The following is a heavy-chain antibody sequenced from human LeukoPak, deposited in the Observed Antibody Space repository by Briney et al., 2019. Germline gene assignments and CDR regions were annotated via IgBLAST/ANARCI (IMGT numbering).Heavy chain of an antibody. D-gene: IGHD3-22*01. CDR2: ISYDGSNK. Sequence: GGSLRLSCAASGFTFSSYGMHWVRQAPRKGLEWVAVISYDGSNKYYADSVKGRFTISRDNSKNTLYLQMNSLRAEDTAVYYCAKDLNDSSGYGLDDAFDIWGQGTMVTVSS. CDR3: AKDLNDSSGYGLDDAFDI. CDR1: GFTFSSYG. J-gene: IGHJ3*02. V-gene: IGHV3-30*18.